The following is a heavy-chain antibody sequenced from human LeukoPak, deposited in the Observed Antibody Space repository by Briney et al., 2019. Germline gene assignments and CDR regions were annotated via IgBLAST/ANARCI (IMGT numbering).Heavy chain of an antibody. CDR2: IDQRGGRN. V-gene: IGHV3-7*05. Sequence: GGSLRLSCAASGFTFSRFWMNWVRQARGRGLEWVANIDQRGGRNNYVDSVKGRFTISRDNAKNSLFLEMSSLRADDTAVYFCARDVEGGTFDIWGQGTTVTVSS. J-gene: IGHJ3*02. CDR3: ARDVEGGTFDI. D-gene: IGHD3-16*01. CDR1: GFTFSRFW.